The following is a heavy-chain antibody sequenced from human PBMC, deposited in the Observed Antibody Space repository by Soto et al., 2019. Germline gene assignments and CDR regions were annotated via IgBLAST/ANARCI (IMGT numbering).Heavy chain of an antibody. D-gene: IGHD2-2*01. J-gene: IGHJ6*02. Sequence: GASVKVSCKASGGTFSSYAISWVRQAPGQGLEWMGGIIPIFGTANYAQKFQDRVTITADKSTSTAYMELSSLRSEDTAVYYCARDIVVVPAEYGMDVWGQGTTVTVSS. V-gene: IGHV1-69*06. CDR3: ARDIVVVPAEYGMDV. CDR1: GGTFSSYA. CDR2: IIPIFGTA.